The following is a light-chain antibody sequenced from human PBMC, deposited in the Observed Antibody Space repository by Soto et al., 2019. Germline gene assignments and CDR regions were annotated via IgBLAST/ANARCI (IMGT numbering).Light chain of an antibody. CDR3: CSYTSGTSV. Sequence: QSALTQPASVSGSPGQSITISCTGTSTDVGGRNYVSWYQQHPGKAPKVIIYEVTNRPSGISNRFSGSKSDNTASLTISGLQAEDEADYHCCSYTSGTSVFGTGTKVTVL. J-gene: IGLJ1*01. CDR1: STDVGGRNY. CDR2: EVT. V-gene: IGLV2-14*01.